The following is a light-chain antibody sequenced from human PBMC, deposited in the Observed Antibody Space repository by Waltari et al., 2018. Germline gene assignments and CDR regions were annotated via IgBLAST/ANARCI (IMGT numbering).Light chain of an antibody. CDR1: QGISNW. CDR3: QHANSVPN. J-gene: IGKJ4*01. CDR2: AAS. V-gene: IGKV1-12*01. Sequence: DIQMTQSPSSVSASVGDRVTITCRASQGISNWLAWYQQRPGEAPKLLIFAASDLKSGVPSRFSGSGSGTDFTLTISSLQAEDFATYYCQHANSVPNLGGGTRVEIK.